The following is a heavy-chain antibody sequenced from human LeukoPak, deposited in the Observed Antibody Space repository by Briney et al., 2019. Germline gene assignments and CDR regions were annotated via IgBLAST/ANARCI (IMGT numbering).Heavy chain of an antibody. J-gene: IGHJ5*02. CDR1: GGSISSSSYY. D-gene: IGHD1-26*01. V-gene: IGHV4-39*07. CDR3: ARGLVIVGATSGWFDP. CDR2: IYYSGST. Sequence: SETLSLTCTVSGGSISSSSYYWGWIRQPPGKGLEWIGSIYYSGSTYYNPSLKSRVTISVDTSKNRFSLKLSSVTAADTAVYYCARGLVIVGATSGWFDPWGQGTLVTVSS.